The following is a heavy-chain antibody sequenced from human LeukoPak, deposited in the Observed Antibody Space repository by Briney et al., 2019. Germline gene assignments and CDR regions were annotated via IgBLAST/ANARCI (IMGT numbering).Heavy chain of an antibody. V-gene: IGHV1-3*02. CDR3: ARFPGGNARTWLNY. CDR1: GYTFTNYA. Sequence: ASVKVSCKASGYTFTNYALHWVRQAPGQSLEWMGWTNGATGNTRFSQDFQGRLTITIDTSASTGYVELSSLRSEDTAVYYCARFPGGNARTWLNYWGREPWSPSPQ. D-gene: IGHD4-23*01. J-gene: IGHJ4*02. CDR2: TNGATGNT.